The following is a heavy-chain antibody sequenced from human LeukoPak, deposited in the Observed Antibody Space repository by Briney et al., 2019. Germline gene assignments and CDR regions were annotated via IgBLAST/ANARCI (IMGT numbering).Heavy chain of an antibody. D-gene: IGHD2-2*01. CDR3: ARDQDIVVVPAAMRPYYYYGMDV. CDR2: ISAYNGNT. Sequence: GASVKVSCKASGYTFTSYGISWVRQAPGQGLEWMGWISAYNGNTNYAQKLQGRVTMTTDTSTSTAYMELRSLRSDDTAVYYCARDQDIVVVPAAMRPYYYYGMDVWGQGTTVTVSS. J-gene: IGHJ6*02. V-gene: IGHV1-18*01. CDR1: GYTFTSYG.